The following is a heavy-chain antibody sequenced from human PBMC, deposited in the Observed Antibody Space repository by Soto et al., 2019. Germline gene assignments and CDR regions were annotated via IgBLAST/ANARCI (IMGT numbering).Heavy chain of an antibody. CDR3: ARALGLYGSSQGAYYYYYMDV. V-gene: IGHV4-34*01. D-gene: IGHD6-6*01. CDR1: DVSLSGYF. Sequence: QVQLQQWGAGLLKASETLSLTCAVYDVSLSGYFWSWIRQPPGKGLEWIGEINPSGSTNYCPSLKSRVTIPGDTSKNQFSLKVRSVTAADTAVYYCARALGLYGSSQGAYYYYYMDVWGKGTTVTVSS. J-gene: IGHJ6*03. CDR2: INPSGST.